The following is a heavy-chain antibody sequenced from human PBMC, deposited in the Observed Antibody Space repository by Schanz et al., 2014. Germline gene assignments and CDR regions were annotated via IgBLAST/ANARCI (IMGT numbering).Heavy chain of an antibody. V-gene: IGHV1-18*01. Sequence: QVHLVQSGAEVKKPGASVKVSCKASGYNITSNDVTWVRQATGQGLEWMGWISAYNGHTDYAQKLQGRVTLTTDTSTSTAYMELSSLRYEDTALYYCARGTMPGTFDIWGQGTMVTVSS. CDR2: ISAYNGHT. CDR1: GYNITSND. CDR3: ARGTMPGTFDI. J-gene: IGHJ3*02. D-gene: IGHD2-2*01.